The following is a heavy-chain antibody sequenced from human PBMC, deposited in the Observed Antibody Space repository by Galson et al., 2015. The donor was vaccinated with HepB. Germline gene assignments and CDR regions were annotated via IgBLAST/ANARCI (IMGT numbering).Heavy chain of an antibody. D-gene: IGHD2-21*02. J-gene: IGHJ3*02. CDR2: IYHSGST. Sequence: TLSLTCAVSGGSISSGGYSWSWIRQPPGKGLEWIGYIYHSGSTYYNPSLKSRVTISVDRSKNQFSLKLSSVTAADTAVYYCARAPVIGVVVTPVAFDIWGQGTMVTVSS. CDR3: ARAPVIGVVVTPVAFDI. V-gene: IGHV4-30-2*01. CDR1: GGSISSGGYS.